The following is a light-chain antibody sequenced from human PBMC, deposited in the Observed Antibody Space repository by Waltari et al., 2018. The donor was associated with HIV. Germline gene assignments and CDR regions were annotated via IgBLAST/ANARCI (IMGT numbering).Light chain of an antibody. CDR2: EVS. CDR1: SSDVGSYNL. V-gene: IGLV2-23*02. Sequence: QSALTQPASVSGSPGQSITISCTGTSSDVGSYNLVSWYQQHPGKAPQIMIYEVSKRPSGVSNRCSCSKSGNTASLTISGLQAEDEADYYCCSYAGSSTPVFGGGTKLTVL. J-gene: IGLJ2*01. CDR3: CSYAGSSTPV.